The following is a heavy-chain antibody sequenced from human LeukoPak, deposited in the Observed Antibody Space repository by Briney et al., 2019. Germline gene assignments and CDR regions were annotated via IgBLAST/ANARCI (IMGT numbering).Heavy chain of an antibody. CDR3: GNLNTPMGY. D-gene: IGHD1/OR15-1a*01. V-gene: IGHV3-23*05. CDR1: GFTFSAYA. CDR2: IGSDNKP. J-gene: IGHJ4*02. Sequence: GGSLRLSCEASGFTFSAYAMTWVRQAPGKGLEWVSSIGSDNKPHYSESVKGRFAISRDNSKNTLYLQMNSLRAEDTAVYYCGNLNTPMGYWGQGALVTVSS.